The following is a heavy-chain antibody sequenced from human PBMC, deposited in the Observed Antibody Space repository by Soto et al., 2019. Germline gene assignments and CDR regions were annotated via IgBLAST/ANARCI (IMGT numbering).Heavy chain of an antibody. J-gene: IGHJ4*02. CDR2: VNPSGGHT. Sequence: QMQRMQSGAEVKKPGASVKVSCKASGDTFTDYYIHWVRQAPGQGLEWMGTVNPSGGHTTYAQHFLGRVTMTRATSTSTLYMELTSLTSDDTAIYYCARGGHVVVVTAALDYWGQGTLVTVSS. D-gene: IGHD2-21*02. CDR1: GDTFTDYY. CDR3: ARGGHVVVVTAALDY. V-gene: IGHV1-46*01.